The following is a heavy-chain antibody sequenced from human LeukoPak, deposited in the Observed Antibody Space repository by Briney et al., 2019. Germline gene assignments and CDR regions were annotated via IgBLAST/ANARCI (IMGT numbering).Heavy chain of an antibody. Sequence: GGSLRLSCAASGFTFSSYWMSWVRQAPGKGLEWVANIKQDGSEEYYVDSVKGRFTISRDNAKNSLYLQMNSLRAEDTAVYYCARDPEGPPFEYFDYWGQGTLVTVSS. CDR3: ARDPEGPPFEYFDY. D-gene: IGHD3-9*01. J-gene: IGHJ4*02. CDR1: GFTFSSYW. CDR2: IKQDGSEE. V-gene: IGHV3-7*01.